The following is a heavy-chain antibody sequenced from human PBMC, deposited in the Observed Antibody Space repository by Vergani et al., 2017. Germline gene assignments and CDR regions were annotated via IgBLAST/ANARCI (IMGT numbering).Heavy chain of an antibody. V-gene: IGHV3-30*02. CDR3: TKAGQYDSDNLHDS. CDR2: IRYDGTKR. D-gene: IGHD3-22*01. Sequence: QVQLVESGGGVVQPGGSLRLSCIASGFTFRIYGMNWVRQAPGKGLEWVAFIRYDGTKRFYGDSVKGRFTISRDNSQTTVFLQMNSLRADDSAVYYCTKAGQYDSDNLHDSWGQGALVTVAS. CDR1: GFTFRIYG. J-gene: IGHJ1*01.